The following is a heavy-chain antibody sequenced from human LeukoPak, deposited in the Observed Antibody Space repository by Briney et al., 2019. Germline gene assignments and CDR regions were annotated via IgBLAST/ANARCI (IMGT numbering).Heavy chain of an antibody. J-gene: IGHJ4*02. V-gene: IGHV1-69*13. CDR3: ATYLPYCSSTSCYMGPFDY. CDR1: GGTFISYA. D-gene: IGHD2-2*02. Sequence: ASVKVSCKASGGTFISYAISWVRQAPGQGLEWMGGIIPIFGTADYAQKFQGRVTITADESTSTAYMELSSLRSEDTAVYYCATYLPYCSSTSCYMGPFDYWGQGTLVTVSS. CDR2: IIPIFGTA.